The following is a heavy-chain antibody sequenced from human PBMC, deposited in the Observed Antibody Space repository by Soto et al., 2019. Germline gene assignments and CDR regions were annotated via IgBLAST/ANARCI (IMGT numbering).Heavy chain of an antibody. J-gene: IGHJ4*02. CDR3: AELMVRGVTDY. V-gene: IGHV3-23*01. CDR2: ISGSGGST. D-gene: IGHD3-10*01. CDR1: GFTFSSYA. Sequence: EVQLLESGGGLVQPGGSLRLSCAASGFTFSSYAMSWVRQAPGTGLEWVSAISGSGGSTYYADSVKGRFTISRANSKNTLSLQMNSLRAADTAVYYCAELMVRGVTDYWGQGTLVTVSS.